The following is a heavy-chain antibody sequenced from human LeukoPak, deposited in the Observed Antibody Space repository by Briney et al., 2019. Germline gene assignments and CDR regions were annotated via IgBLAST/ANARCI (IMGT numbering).Heavy chain of an antibody. D-gene: IGHD3-10*01. CDR2: IIPIFGTA. J-gene: IGHJ5*02. V-gene: IGHV1-69*13. Sequence: ASVTVSCKASGGTFSSYAISWVRQAPGQGLEWMGGIIPIFGTANYAQKFQGRVTITADESTSTAYMELSSLRSEDTAVYYCARDLVVRGVPKTWFDPWAQGTLVTVSS. CDR3: ARDLVVRGVPKTWFDP. CDR1: GGTFSSYA.